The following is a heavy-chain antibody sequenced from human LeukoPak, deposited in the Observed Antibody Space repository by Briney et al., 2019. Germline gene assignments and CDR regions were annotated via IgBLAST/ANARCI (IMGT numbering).Heavy chain of an antibody. V-gene: IGHV3-48*03. CDR2: ISSSGSTI. D-gene: IGHD3-22*01. CDR1: GFTISSYE. CDR3: ASSGDSSGYPNWFDP. Sequence: GGSLRLSCAASGFTISSYEMNWVRQAPGNGLEWVSYISSSGSTIYYADSVKGRFTISRDNAKNSLYLQMNSLRAEDTAVYYCASSGDSSGYPNWFDPWVQGTLVTVSS. J-gene: IGHJ5*02.